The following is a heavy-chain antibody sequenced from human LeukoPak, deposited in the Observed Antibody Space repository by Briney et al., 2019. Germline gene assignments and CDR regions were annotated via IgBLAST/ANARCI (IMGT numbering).Heavy chain of an antibody. V-gene: IGHV4-34*01. D-gene: IGHD4-17*01. CDR2: INHSGST. J-gene: IGHJ4*02. CDR1: GGSFSGYY. CDR3: AREYGDYAPFDY. Sequence: SETLSLTCAVYGGSFSGYYWSWIRQPPGKGLEWIGEINHSGSTNYNPSLKSRVTISVDTSKNQFSLKLSSVTAADTAVYYCAREYGDYAPFDYWGQGTLVTVSS.